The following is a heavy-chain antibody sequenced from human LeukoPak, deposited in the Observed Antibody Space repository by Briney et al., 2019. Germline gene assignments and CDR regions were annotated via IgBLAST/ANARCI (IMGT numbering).Heavy chain of an antibody. Sequence: SVKVSCKASGGTFSSYAISWVRQAPGQGLEWMGGIIPIFGTANYAQKFQGRVTITADESTSTAYMELSSLRSEDTAVYYCARGVGAWPGYCSSTSCHPTGNNWFDPWGQGTLVTVSS. CDR1: GGTFSSYA. D-gene: IGHD2-2*01. CDR2: IIPIFGTA. V-gene: IGHV1-69*13. CDR3: ARGVGAWPGYCSSTSCHPTGNNWFDP. J-gene: IGHJ5*02.